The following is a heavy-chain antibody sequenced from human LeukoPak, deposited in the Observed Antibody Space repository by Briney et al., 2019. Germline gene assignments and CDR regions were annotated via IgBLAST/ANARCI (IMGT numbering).Heavy chain of an antibody. CDR3: ARGPEIVVVPAAIHFGYDV. CDR1: GYTFTCYY. J-gene: IGHJ6*03. V-gene: IGHV1-2*02. D-gene: IGHD2-2*01. Sequence: GASVTVSCTASGYTFTCYYLHWVRQAPGQGLEWMGWINTYSGGTNYAQKFQGRVTMTRDTSISTAYMELSRLRSDDTAVYYCARGPEIVVVPAAIHFGYDVRGNGVTVT. CDR2: INTYSGGT.